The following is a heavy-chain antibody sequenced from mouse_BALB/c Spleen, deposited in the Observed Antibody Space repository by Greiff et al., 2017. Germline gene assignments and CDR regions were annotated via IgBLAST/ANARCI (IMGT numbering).Heavy chain of an antibody. CDR1: GYTFTDYE. J-gene: IGHJ2*01. D-gene: IGHD2-1*01. Sequence: VQLQQSGAELVRPGASVTLSCKASGYTFTDYEMHWVKQTPVHGLEWIGAIDPETGGTAFNQKFKGKATLTADKSSSTAYMELRSLTSEDSAVYYCTRDGNYVGTYYFDYWGQGTTLTVSS. CDR2: IDPETGGT. CDR3: TRDGNYVGTYYFDY. V-gene: IGHV1-15*01.